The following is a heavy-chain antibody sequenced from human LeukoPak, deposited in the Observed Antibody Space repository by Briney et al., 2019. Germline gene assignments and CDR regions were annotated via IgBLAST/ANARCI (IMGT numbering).Heavy chain of an antibody. CDR2: INPSGSRA. V-gene: IGHV1-46*01. J-gene: IGHJ4*02. D-gene: IGHD4-17*01. Sequence: ASVKVSCKASGYTFTSYGISWVRQAPGQGLEWKGAINPSGSRASYAQKAQGRVTMTRHTARNTAYKELSSLRSDDTAVYYCAEGRDYGEYVFDYWGQGTLVTVSS. CDR1: GYTFTSYG. CDR3: AEGRDYGEYVFDY.